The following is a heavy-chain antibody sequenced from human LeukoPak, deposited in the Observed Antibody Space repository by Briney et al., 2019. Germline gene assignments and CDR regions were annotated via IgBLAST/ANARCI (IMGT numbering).Heavy chain of an antibody. CDR3: ARDESSSWYAVSYYYGMDV. CDR2: ISYDGSNK. J-gene: IGHJ6*02. Sequence: GGSLVLSCAASGFTFSSYAMHWVRPAPGKGLEGVAVISYDGSNKYYADSVKGRFTISRDNSKNTLYLQMNSLRAEDTAVYYCARDESSSWYAVSYYYGMDVWGQGTTVTVSS. D-gene: IGHD6-13*01. V-gene: IGHV3-30*04. CDR1: GFTFSSYA.